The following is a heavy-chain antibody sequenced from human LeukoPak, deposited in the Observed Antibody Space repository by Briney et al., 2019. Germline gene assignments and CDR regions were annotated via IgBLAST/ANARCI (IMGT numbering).Heavy chain of an antibody. CDR1: GYSFTSYW. CDR3: ARHLNGVYYYGMDV. CDR2: IYPGGSDT. Sequence: GASVKVSCKASGYSFTSYWIGWVRQMPGKGLEWMGIIYPGGSDTRYSPSFQGQVTISADKSISTAYLQWSSLKASDTAMYYCARHLNGVYYYGMDVWGQGTTVTVSS. J-gene: IGHJ6*02. D-gene: IGHD2-8*01. V-gene: IGHV5-51*01.